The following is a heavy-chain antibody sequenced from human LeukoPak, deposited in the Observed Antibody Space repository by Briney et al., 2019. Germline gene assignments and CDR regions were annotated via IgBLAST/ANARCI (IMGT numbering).Heavy chain of an antibody. CDR1: GGSISSYY. Sequence: PSETLSLTCTVSGGSISSYYWSWIRQPPGEGLEWIGYIYYSGSTNYNPSLKSRVTISVDTSKNQFSLKLSSVTAADTAVYYCARDSYSSGWYSDYWGQGTLVTVSS. V-gene: IGHV4-59*01. J-gene: IGHJ4*02. CDR2: IYYSGST. CDR3: ARDSYSSGWYSDY. D-gene: IGHD6-19*01.